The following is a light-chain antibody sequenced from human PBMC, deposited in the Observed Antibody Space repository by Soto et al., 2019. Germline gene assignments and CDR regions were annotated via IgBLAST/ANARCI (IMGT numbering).Light chain of an antibody. CDR2: GAS. J-gene: IGKJ2*01. V-gene: IGKV3-20*01. CDR1: QSVTSSY. CDR3: QEYGSSART. Sequence: EVVLTQSPGTLYFSPGERATLSCRASQSVTSSYLAWYQQKPGQAPRLLIYGASGRATGIPDRFSGSGSGTAVTHTSSRLGPEDFGVYYCQEYGSSARTFGQGTRLVIK.